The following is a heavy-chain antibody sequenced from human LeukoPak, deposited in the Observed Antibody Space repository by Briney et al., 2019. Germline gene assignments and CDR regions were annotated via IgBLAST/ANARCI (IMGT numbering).Heavy chain of an antibody. Sequence: KTGGSLRLSCVASGFTFSDYYMTWLRQAPGKGLEWLSYISNSGSTVFYADSVKGRFTVSRDNAKGSLYLQIESLRDDDTAVYHCALGTINKDFYFGMDVWGQGTTVTVSS. CDR1: GFTFSDYY. CDR2: ISNSGSTV. D-gene: IGHD2-8*01. V-gene: IGHV3-11*01. J-gene: IGHJ6*02. CDR3: ALGTINKDFYFGMDV.